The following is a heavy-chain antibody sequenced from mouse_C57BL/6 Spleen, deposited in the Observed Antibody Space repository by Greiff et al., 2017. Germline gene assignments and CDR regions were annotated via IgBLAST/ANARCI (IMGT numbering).Heavy chain of an antibody. D-gene: IGHD1-3*01. V-gene: IGHV1-54*01. Sequence: QVQLQESGAELARPGTSVKVSCKASGYTFTSYWIEWVKQRPGQGLEWIGEINPGSGCPNYNEKFKGKATLTADKSSSTAYMQLSSLTYEDSAVXVVDRGYILTNTIDWWGQGTSVTVSS. CDR1: GYTFTSYW. CDR3: DRGYILTNTIDW. J-gene: IGHJ4*01. CDR2: INPGSGCP.